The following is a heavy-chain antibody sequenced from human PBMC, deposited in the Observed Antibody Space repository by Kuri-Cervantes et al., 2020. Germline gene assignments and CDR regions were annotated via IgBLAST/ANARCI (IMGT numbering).Heavy chain of an antibody. CDR2: IGTAGDT. CDR1: GFTFSSYD. Sequence: GESLKISCAASGFTFSSYDMHWVRQATGKGLEWVSAIGTAGDTYYPGSVKGRFTISRENAKNSLYLQMNSLRAEDTAVYYCTTDWYDSSGYMNYWGQGTLVTVSS. D-gene: IGHD3-22*01. V-gene: IGHV3-13*01. J-gene: IGHJ4*02. CDR3: TTDWYDSSGYMNY.